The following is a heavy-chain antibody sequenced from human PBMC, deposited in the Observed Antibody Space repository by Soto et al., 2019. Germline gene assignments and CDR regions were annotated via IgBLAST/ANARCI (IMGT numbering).Heavy chain of an antibody. CDR3: ATPSITFGGVIVRPYYFDY. V-gene: IGHV1-69*13. Sequence: ASVKVSCKASGGTFSSYAISWVRQAPGQGLEWMGGIIPIFGTANYAQKFQGRVTITADESTSTAYMELSSLRSEDTAVYYCATPSITFGGVIVRPYYFDYWGQGTLVTVSS. J-gene: IGHJ4*02. CDR2: IIPIFGTA. CDR1: GGTFSSYA. D-gene: IGHD3-16*02.